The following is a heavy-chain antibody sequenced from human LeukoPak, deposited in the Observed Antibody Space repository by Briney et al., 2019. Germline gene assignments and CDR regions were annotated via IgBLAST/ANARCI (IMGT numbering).Heavy chain of an antibody. CDR2: FNHSGST. D-gene: IGHD3-3*01. J-gene: IGHJ4*02. CDR1: GGSFSGYY. CDR3: ARSFSAYYDFWSGYYTKERGPLDY. V-gene: IGHV4-34*01. Sequence: PSETLSLTCAVYGGSFSGYYWSWIRQPPGKGLEWIGEFNHSGSTNYNPSLKSRVTISVDTSKNQFSLKLSSVTAADTAVYYCARSFSAYYDFWSGYYTKERGPLDYWGQGTLVTVSS.